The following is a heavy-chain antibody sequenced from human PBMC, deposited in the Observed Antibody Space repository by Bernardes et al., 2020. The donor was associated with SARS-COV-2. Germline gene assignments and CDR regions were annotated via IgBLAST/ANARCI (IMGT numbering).Heavy chain of an antibody. CDR1: GYRFTSYW. Sequence: GESLKISCKGSGYRFTSYWISWVRQMPGKGLEWMARIDPSDSYTNYSPSLQGHVNISVDKSINTAYLQWSSLKASDTAMYYCGRHVSDGGYYYAMDVWGQGTTVTVAS. CDR3: GRHVSDGGYYYAMDV. CDR2: IDPSDSYT. D-gene: IGHD3-10*02. J-gene: IGHJ6*02. V-gene: IGHV5-10-1*01.